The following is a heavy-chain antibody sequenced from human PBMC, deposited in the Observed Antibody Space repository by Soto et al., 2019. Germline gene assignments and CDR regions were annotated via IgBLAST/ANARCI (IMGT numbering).Heavy chain of an antibody. Sequence: QVQMVQSGAEVKKPGASVKVSCRASGYSFTSYDVNWVRQATGQGHEWMGWMNPNSGNTAFAQKFQVRVTMTRDTPISTAYMELSGLRSEDTAVYYCARYPYTSYCSDGSCSYDAFDIWGQGTVVTVSS. CDR1: GYSFTSYD. CDR3: ARYPYTSYCSDGSCSYDAFDI. D-gene: IGHD2-15*01. V-gene: IGHV1-8*01. CDR2: MNPNSGNT. J-gene: IGHJ3*02.